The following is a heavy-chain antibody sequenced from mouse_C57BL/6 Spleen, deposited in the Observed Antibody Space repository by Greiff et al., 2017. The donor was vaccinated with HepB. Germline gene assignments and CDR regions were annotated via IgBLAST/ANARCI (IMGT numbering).Heavy chain of an antibody. D-gene: IGHD1-1*01. J-gene: IGHJ1*03. V-gene: IGHV1-59*01. CDR3: ARGGSYYGSTHWYFDV. Sequence: VQLQQPGAELVRPGTSVKLSCKASGYTFTSYWMHWVKQRPGQGLEWIGVIDPSDSYTNYNQKFKGKATLTVDTSSSTAYMQLSSLTSEDSAVYYCARGGSYYGSTHWYFDVWGTGTTVTVSS. CDR1: GYTFTSYW. CDR2: IDPSDSYT.